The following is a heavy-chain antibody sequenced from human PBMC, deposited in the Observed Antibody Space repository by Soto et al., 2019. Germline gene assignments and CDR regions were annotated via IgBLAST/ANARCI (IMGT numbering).Heavy chain of an antibody. Sequence: AGGSLRLSCAASGFTFSVHSMNWVRRAPGKGLEWVSYISSTSSARYYADSVRGRFTISRDNVEYSLYLQMNSLTDEDTAVYYCARDSDIYYGMDVWGQGTTVTVSS. J-gene: IGHJ6*02. CDR2: ISSTSSAR. CDR1: GFTFSVHS. V-gene: IGHV3-48*02. D-gene: IGHD3-9*01. CDR3: ARDSDIYYGMDV.